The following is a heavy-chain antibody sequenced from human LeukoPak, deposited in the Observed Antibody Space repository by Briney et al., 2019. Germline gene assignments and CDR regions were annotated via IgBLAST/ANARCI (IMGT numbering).Heavy chain of an antibody. Sequence: PSETLSLTCTVSGGSISSSSYYWGWIRQPPGKGLEWIGSIYYSGSTYYNPSLKSRVTISVDTSKNQFSLKLSSVTAADTAVYYCARANRTAVRGALYGMDVWGKGTTVTVSS. J-gene: IGHJ6*04. V-gene: IGHV4-39*07. CDR2: IYYSGST. D-gene: IGHD3-10*01. CDR3: ARANRTAVRGALYGMDV. CDR1: GGSISSSSYY.